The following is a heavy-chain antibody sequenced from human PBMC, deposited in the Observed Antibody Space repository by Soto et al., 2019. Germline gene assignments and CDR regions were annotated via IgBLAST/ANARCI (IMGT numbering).Heavy chain of an antibody. Sequence: QVQLQQWGAGLLKPSETLSLTCAVYAESFSGYYWSGSWIRQPPGKGLEWIGEINHSGSTNYNPSLKSRVTISVDTSKRQFSLNLRSVTAADTAVYYCARGRRGTGGTLGNYCYGMDVWGQGTTVTVSS. J-gene: IGHJ6*02. CDR3: ARGRRGTGGTLGNYCYGMDV. V-gene: IGHV4-34*01. D-gene: IGHD1-26*01. CDR2: INHSGST. CDR1: AESFSGYY.